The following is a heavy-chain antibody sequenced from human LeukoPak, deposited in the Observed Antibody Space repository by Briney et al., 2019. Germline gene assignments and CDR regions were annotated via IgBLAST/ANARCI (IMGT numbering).Heavy chain of an antibody. J-gene: IGHJ6*02. CDR2: ISGSGGST. D-gene: IGHD6-13*01. V-gene: IGHV3-23*01. CDR3: AKDLFTGYSSSTYSYYFYGMDV. CDR1: GFTFSSYA. Sequence: GGSLRLSCAASGFTFSSYAMSWVRQAPGKGLEWVSAISGSGGSTYYADSVKGRFTISRDNSKNTLYLQMSSLRGEDTAVYYCAKDLFTGYSSSTYSYYFYGMDVWGQGTTVTVSS.